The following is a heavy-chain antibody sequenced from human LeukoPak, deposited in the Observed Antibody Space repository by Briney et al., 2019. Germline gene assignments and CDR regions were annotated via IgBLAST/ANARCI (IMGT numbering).Heavy chain of an antibody. V-gene: IGHV1-24*01. Sequence: GASVKVSCKVSGYTLTELSMHWVRQAPGKGLEGMGGFDPEHGETVYAQKFQGRLTMTEDTSTHTAYMELSSLRSDDTAVYYCATDPVGYCNADGCYSVDYWGQGTLVTVSS. CDR2: FDPEHGET. CDR3: ATDPVGYCNADGCYSVDY. J-gene: IGHJ4*02. D-gene: IGHD2-15*01. CDR1: GYTLTELS.